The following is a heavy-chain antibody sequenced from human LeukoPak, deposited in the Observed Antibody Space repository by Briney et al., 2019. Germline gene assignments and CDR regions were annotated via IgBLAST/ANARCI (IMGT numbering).Heavy chain of an antibody. Sequence: SETLSLTCTVSGGSISSSSYYWGWIRQPPGKGLEWIGSIYTSGSTNYNPSLKSRVTMSVDTSKNQFSLKLSSVTAADTAVYYCARLAVGAFDIWGQGTMVTVSS. D-gene: IGHD6-19*01. CDR3: ARLAVGAFDI. CDR2: IYTSGST. CDR1: GGSISSSSYY. V-gene: IGHV4-39*07. J-gene: IGHJ3*02.